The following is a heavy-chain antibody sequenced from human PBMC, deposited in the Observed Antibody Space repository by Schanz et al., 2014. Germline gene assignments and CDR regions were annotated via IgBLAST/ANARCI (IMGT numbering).Heavy chain of an antibody. V-gene: IGHV1-69*02. CDR3: AFDRDDAYDI. Sequence: QVQLVQSGAEVKKPGSSVKVSCKASGGTFSSYTISWVRQAPGQGLEWMGRIIPILGIATYAQKFQGRLTITADKSTSTASMELSSLRSEDTAVYYCAFDRDDAYDIWGQGTTVTVSS. J-gene: IGHJ3*02. D-gene: IGHD3-9*01. CDR1: GGTFSSYT. CDR2: IIPILGIA.